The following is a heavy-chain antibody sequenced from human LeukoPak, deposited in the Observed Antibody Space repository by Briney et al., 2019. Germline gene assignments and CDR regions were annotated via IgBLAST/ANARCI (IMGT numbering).Heavy chain of an antibody. Sequence: GGSLRLSCAASGFTFSTFGMERVRQAPGKGLEWVAVISYEGNNKYYAHSMKGRFTISRDNSQDTLYLQMNSLRAEDTAVYYCAKVRDSSWYPYFDYWGQGALVTVSS. CDR3: AKVRDSSWYPYFDY. J-gene: IGHJ4*02. CDR1: GFTFSTFG. D-gene: IGHD6-13*01. V-gene: IGHV3-30*18. CDR2: ISYEGNNK.